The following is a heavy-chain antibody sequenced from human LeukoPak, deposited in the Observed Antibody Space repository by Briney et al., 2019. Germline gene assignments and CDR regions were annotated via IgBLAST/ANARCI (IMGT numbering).Heavy chain of an antibody. CDR3: ARAPAPGSGWYLFREGNWFDP. CDR2: ISSSSSYI. D-gene: IGHD6-19*01. V-gene: IGHV3-21*01. J-gene: IGHJ5*02. Sequence: PGGSLRLSCAASGFTFSSYSMNWVRQAPGKGLEWVSSISSSSSYIYYADSVKGRFTISRDNAKNSLYLQMNSLRAEDTAVYYCARAPAPGSGWYLFREGNWFDPWGQGTLVTVSS. CDR1: GFTFSSYS.